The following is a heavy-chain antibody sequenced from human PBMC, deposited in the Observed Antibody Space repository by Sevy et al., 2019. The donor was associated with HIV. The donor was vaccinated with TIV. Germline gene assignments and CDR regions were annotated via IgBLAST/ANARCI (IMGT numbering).Heavy chain of an antibody. V-gene: IGHV3-23*01. CDR2: ISGSGGGT. CDR1: GFTFSSYA. Sequence: GGSLRLSCAASGFTFSSYAMSWVRQAPGKGLEWVSAISGSGGGTYYADSVKGRFSISRDNSKNTLYLQMNSLRAEDTAVYYCAKAPKTGTTHFDYWGQGTLVTVSS. CDR3: AKAPKTGTTHFDY. D-gene: IGHD1-1*01. J-gene: IGHJ4*02.